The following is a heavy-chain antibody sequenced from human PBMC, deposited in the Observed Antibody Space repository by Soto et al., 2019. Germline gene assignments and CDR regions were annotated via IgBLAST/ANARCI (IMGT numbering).Heavy chain of an antibody. V-gene: IGHV3-21*01. D-gene: IGHD3-22*01. CDR1: GFTFSSYS. CDR3: ARGKRAGITMIVAGPHDAFDI. J-gene: IGHJ3*02. Sequence: KSGGSLRLSCAASGFTFSSYSMNWVRQAPGKGLEWVSSISSSSSYIYYADSVKGRFTISRDNAKNSLYLQMNSLRAEDTAVYYCARGKRAGITMIVAGPHDAFDIWGQGTMVTVSS. CDR2: ISSSSSYI.